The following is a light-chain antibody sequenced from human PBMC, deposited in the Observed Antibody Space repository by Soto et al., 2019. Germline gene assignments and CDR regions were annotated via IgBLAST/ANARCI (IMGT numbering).Light chain of an antibody. CDR2: GAS. CDR1: QSVSSNY. J-gene: IGKJ1*01. Sequence: IVLTQSPGTLSLSPGERATLSCRASQSVSSNYLAWYQQKPGQAPRLLIYGASSRATGIPARFSGSGSGTDFTLTISSLEPEDFAVYYCQQYGSSPEWTFGQGTKVDIK. V-gene: IGKV3-20*01. CDR3: QQYGSSPEWT.